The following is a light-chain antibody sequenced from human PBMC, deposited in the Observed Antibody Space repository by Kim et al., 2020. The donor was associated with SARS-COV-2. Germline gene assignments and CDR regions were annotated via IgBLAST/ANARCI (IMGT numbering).Light chain of an antibody. CDR3: YSRDSSGNQVV. CDR2: GKN. J-gene: IGLJ2*01. CDR1: SLRSYY. Sequence: SSELTQDPAVSVALGQTVRITCQGDSLRSYYASWYQQKPGQAPVLVIYGKNNRPSGIPDRFSGSSSGNTASLTITGAQAEDEADYYCYSRDSSGNQVVFGRGTQLTVL. V-gene: IGLV3-19*01.